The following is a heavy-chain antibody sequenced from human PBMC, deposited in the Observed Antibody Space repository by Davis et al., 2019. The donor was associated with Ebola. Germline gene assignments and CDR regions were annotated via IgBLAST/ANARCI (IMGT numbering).Heavy chain of an antibody. CDR1: GFTVSSNY. CDR3: ASGIIVGATPDAFDI. Sequence: PGGSLRLSCAASGFTVSSNYMSWVRQAPGKGLEWVSVIYSGGSTYYADSVKGRFTISRDNSKNTLYLQMNSLRAEDTAVYYCASGIIVGATPDAFDIWGQGTMVTVSS. D-gene: IGHD1-26*01. CDR2: IYSGGST. V-gene: IGHV3-53*01. J-gene: IGHJ3*02.